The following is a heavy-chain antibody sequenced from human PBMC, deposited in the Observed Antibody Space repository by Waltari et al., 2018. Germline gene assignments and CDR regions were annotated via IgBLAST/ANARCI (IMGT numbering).Heavy chain of an antibody. CDR2: IYPGDSDT. CDR3: ARARTTVTPSWFDP. D-gene: IGHD4-17*01. Sequence: EVQLVQSGAEVKKTGYALKISCKVPGSGFTISWIVRCPLLPGKGLEWMGIIYPGDSDTRYSPSFQGQVTISADKSISTAYLQWSSLKASDTAMYYCARARTTVTPSWFDPCGQGTLVTVSS. J-gene: IGHJ5*02. V-gene: IGHV5-51*01. CDR1: GSGFTISW.